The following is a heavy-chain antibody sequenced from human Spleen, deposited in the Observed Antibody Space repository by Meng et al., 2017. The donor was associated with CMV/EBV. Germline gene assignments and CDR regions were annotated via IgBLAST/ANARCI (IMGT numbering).Heavy chain of an antibody. CDR3: ARDWGYCSTTSCYPRFYFAY. Sequence: SETLSLTCTVSGGSISNYYWSWIRQPPGKGLEWIGYIFYTGSTNYSPSLKSRVTISADTSKSQFSLKLTSVTAADTAVYYCARDWGYCSTTSCYPRFYFAYWGQGALVTVSS. CDR2: IFYTGST. V-gene: IGHV4-59*01. D-gene: IGHD2-2*01. CDR1: GGSISNYY. J-gene: IGHJ4*02.